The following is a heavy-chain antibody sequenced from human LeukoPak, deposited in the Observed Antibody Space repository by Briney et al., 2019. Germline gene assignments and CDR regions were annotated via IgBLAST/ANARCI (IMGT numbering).Heavy chain of an antibody. CDR2: ISAYNGNT. CDR3: ARLGYYYDSSGYYPPFDY. CDR1: GYTFTSYG. D-gene: IGHD3-22*01. J-gene: IGHJ4*02. V-gene: IGHV1-18*01. Sequence: ASVRVSCKASGYTFTSYGISWVRQAPGQGLEWMGWISAYNGNTNYAQKVQGRVTMTTDTSTSIAYMELRRLSSDGTAVYYCARLGYYYDSSGYYPPFDYWGQGTLVTVSS.